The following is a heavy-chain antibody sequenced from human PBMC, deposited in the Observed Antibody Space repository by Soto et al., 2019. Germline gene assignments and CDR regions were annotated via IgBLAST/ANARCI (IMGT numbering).Heavy chain of an antibody. CDR1: GYTFSSYG. J-gene: IGHJ5*02. V-gene: IGHV1-18*01. CDR2: ISGYTGDT. Sequence: QVQLVQSGAEVKQPGASVKVSCKASGYTFSSYGISWVRQAPGQGLECMGWISGYTGDTIYAQKFQGRVTMTADTSTSTAYMELRSLRSDDTAVYYCARFGFLTAFDPWGQGTLVTVSS. D-gene: IGHD2-21*01. CDR3: ARFGFLTAFDP.